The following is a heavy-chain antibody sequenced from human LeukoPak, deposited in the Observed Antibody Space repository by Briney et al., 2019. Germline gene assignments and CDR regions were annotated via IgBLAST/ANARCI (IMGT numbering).Heavy chain of an antibody. CDR2: INPSGGST. V-gene: IGHV1-46*01. CDR3: ATVHPGYYGGNLYNWFDP. CDR1: GYTFTSYY. D-gene: IGHD4-23*01. Sequence: GASVKVSCKASGYTFTSYYMHWVRQAPGQGLEWMGIINPSGGSTSYAQKFQGRVTMTEDTSTDTAYMELSSLRSEDTAVCYCATVHPGYYGGNLYNWFDPWGQGTLVTVSS. J-gene: IGHJ5*02.